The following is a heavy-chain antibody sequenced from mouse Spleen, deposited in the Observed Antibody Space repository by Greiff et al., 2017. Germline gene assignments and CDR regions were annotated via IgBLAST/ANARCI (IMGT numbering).Heavy chain of an antibody. D-gene: IGHD4-1*01. J-gene: IGHJ2*01. CDR1: GYTFTSYW. Sequence: QVQLQQPGAELVRPGSSVKLSCKASGYTFTSYWMHWVKQRPIQGLEWIGNIDPSDSGTHYNQKFKDKATLTVDKSSSTAYMQLSSLTSEDSAVYYCAVANWDYFDYWGQGTTLTVSS. CDR3: AVANWDYFDY. CDR2: IDPSDSGT. V-gene: IGHV1-52*01.